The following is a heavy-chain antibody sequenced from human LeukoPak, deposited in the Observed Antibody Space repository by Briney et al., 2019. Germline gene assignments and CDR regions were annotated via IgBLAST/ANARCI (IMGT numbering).Heavy chain of an antibody. CDR2: ISGSGSST. D-gene: IGHD6-19*01. CDR1: GFTFSSYA. CDR3: ARGDSSGYYYFDY. J-gene: IGHJ4*02. Sequence: GGSLRLSCAASGFTFSSYAMSWVRQAPGKGLEWVSSISGSGSSTYYADSVKGRFTISRDNSKNTLYLQMNSLRAEDTAVYYCARGDSSGYYYFDYWGQGTLVTVSS. V-gene: IGHV3-23*01.